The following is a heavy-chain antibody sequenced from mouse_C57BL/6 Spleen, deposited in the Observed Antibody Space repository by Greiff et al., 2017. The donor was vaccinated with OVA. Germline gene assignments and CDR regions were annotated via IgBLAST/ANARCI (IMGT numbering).Heavy chain of an antibody. CDR2: IYPGDGDT. V-gene: IGHV1-80*01. CDR3: ARTNYYDYDGSYAMDY. CDR1: GYAFSSYW. D-gene: IGHD2-4*01. J-gene: IGHJ4*01. Sequence: VQLQQSGAELVKPGASVKISCKASGYAFSSYWMNWVKQRPGKGLEWIGQIYPGDGDTNYNGKFKGKATLTADKSSSTAYMQLSSLTSEDSAVYFCARTNYYDYDGSYAMDYWGQGTSVTVSS.